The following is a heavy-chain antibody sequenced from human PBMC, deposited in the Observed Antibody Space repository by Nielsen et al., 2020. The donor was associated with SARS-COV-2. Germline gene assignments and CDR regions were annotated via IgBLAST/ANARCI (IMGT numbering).Heavy chain of an antibody. Sequence: GGSLRLSCAAPGFTFSSYGMHWVRQAPGKGLEWVAVISYDGSNKYYADSVKGRFTISRDNSKNTLYLQMNSLRAEDTAVYYCAKDHLGTENYFDYWGQGTLVTVSS. CDR3: AKDHLGTENYFDY. D-gene: IGHD1-1*01. J-gene: IGHJ4*02. V-gene: IGHV3-30*18. CDR2: ISYDGSNK. CDR1: GFTFSSYG.